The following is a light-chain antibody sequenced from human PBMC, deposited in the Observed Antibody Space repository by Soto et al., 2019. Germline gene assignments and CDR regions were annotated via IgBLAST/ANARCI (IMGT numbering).Light chain of an antibody. CDR3: MQSTQLPLT. J-gene: IGKJ5*01. CDR2: EVS. V-gene: IGKV2D-29*02. CDR1: QSLLSSGGETY. Sequence: DIVMSQTPLSLSVTPWHPASICFMSSQSLLSSGGETYLFWYLQRPGQSPQLLIYEVSNRISAVPDRFSGSGSGTDFTLKISRVEAEDAGVYYCMQSTQLPLTFGQGTRLEIK.